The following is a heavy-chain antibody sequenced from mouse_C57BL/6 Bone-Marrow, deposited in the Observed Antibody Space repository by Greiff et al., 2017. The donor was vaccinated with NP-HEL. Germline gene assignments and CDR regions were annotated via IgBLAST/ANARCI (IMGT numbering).Heavy chain of an antibody. CDR3: TGGVRPCYAMDY. CDR2: IDPEDGDT. J-gene: IGHJ4*01. CDR1: GFTFNDYY. V-gene: IGHV14-1*01. Sequence: DVQLVESGAELVRPGASVKLSCTASGFTFNDYYMHWVKQRPGQGLEWIGRIDPEDGDTDYVPKFQGKATMTADTSSNTAYLQRSSLTSEETAVYYCTGGVRPCYAMDYWGQGTTVTVSS. D-gene: IGHD5-1*01.